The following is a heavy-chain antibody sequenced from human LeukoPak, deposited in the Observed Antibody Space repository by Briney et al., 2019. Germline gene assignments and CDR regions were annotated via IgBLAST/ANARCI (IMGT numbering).Heavy chain of an antibody. J-gene: IGHJ4*02. V-gene: IGHV3-23*01. D-gene: IGHD6-19*01. CDR3: AKVPSWVAVASFFDY. CDR1: GFTFSSYS. Sequence: PGGSLRLSCAASGFTFSSYSMNWVRQAPGKGLEWVSAISGSGGSTYYADSVKGRFTISRDNSKNTLYLQMNSLRAEDTAVYYCAKVPSWVAVASFFDYWGQGTLVTVSS. CDR2: ISGSGGST.